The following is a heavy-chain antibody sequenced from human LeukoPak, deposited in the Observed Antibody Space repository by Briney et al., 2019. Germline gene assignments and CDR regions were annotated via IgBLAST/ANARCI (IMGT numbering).Heavy chain of an antibody. J-gene: IGHJ4*02. Sequence: GRSLRLSCAASGFTFSSYGMHWVRQAPGKGLEWVSYISSSSSYTNYADSVKGRFTISRDNAKNSLYLQMNSLRAEDTAVYYCARDKDYYECWGQGTLVTVSS. CDR3: ARDKDYYEC. CDR1: GFTFSSYG. D-gene: IGHD2-15*01. V-gene: IGHV3-21*05. CDR2: ISSSSSYT.